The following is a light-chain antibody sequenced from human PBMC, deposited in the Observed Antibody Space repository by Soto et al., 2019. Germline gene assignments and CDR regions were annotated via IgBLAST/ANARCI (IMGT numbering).Light chain of an antibody. V-gene: IGKV3-20*01. CDR1: QSINSNY. CDR3: QQYGKSPLT. J-gene: IGKJ4*01. Sequence: IVFIHVPGTLSLSPGERATLSWQASQSINSNYFAWYQQKPGQAPRLLFYSASSRVTGIPDRFSASGSGTDFTLTISRLEPEDFAVYICQQYGKSPLTFGGGTKVDIK. CDR2: SAS.